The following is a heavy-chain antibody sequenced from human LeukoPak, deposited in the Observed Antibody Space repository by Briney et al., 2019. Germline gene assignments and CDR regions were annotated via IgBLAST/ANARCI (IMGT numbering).Heavy chain of an antibody. J-gene: IGHJ4*02. CDR2: INSDGTIT. CDR3: ARPGVGFDY. Sequence: GGSLRLSCAASGFTFSSHWMHWVRQAPGKGLVWLSRINSDGTITSYADSLEGRFTISRDNAKNTVYLQMNSLRAEDTAVYYCARPGVGFDYWGQGALVTVSP. V-gene: IGHV3-74*01. CDR1: GFTFSSHW.